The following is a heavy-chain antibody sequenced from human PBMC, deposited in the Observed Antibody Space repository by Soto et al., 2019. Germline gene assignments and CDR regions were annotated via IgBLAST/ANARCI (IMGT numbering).Heavy chain of an antibody. CDR1: GGAISSSNYY. D-gene: IGHD3-22*01. J-gene: IGHJ4*02. Sequence: SETLSLTCTVSGGAISSSNYYWGRIRQPPGKGLEWIGSIYYSGSTYYNPSLKSRVTISVDTSKNQFSLKLSSVTAADTAVYYCARLVYDSSGYRPGWGQGTLVTVS. CDR3: ARLVYDSSGYRPG. V-gene: IGHV4-39*01. CDR2: IYYSGST.